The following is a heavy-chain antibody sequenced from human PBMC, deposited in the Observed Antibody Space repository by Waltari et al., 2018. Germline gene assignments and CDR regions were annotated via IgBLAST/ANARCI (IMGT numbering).Heavy chain of an antibody. CDR3: AKVVVVVAATRVYYFDY. V-gene: IGHV5-51*01. J-gene: IGHJ4*02. CDR1: GYSFTSYW. D-gene: IGHD2-15*01. CDR2: IYPGDSDT. Sequence: EVQLVQSGAEVKKPGESLKISCKGSGYSFTSYWIGWVRQMPGKGLEWVGIIYPGDSDTRYSPSFQGQVTISADKSISTAYLQWSSLRSEDTAVYYCAKVVVVVAATRVYYFDYWGQGTLVTVSS.